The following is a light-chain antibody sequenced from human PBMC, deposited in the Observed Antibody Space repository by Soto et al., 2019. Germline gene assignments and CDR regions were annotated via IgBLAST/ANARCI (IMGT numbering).Light chain of an antibody. J-gene: IGLJ1*01. CDR1: SSDVGGYNY. CDR3: CSHAGSSTYG. V-gene: IGLV2-11*01. Sequence: QSVLTQPRSVSGSPGQSLTISCTGTSSDVGGYNYVSWYQQYPGKVPKLMIYDVTKRPSGVPDRFSGSKSGNTASLTISGLQAEDEADYYCCSHAGSSTYGFGTGTKVTVL. CDR2: DVT.